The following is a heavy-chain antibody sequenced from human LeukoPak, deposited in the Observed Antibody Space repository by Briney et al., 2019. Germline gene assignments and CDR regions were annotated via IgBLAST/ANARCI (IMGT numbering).Heavy chain of an antibody. CDR1: GYTFTSYG. CDR2: ISAYNGNT. D-gene: IGHD3-10*01. CDR3: ARDTASYGSGSYYNPTW. J-gene: IGHJ4*02. Sequence: VASVKVSCKASGYTFTSYGISWVRQAPGQGLEWMGWISAYNGNTNYAQKLQGRVTMTTDTSTSTAYMELRSLRSDDTAVYYCARDTASYGSGSYYNPTWWGQGTLVTVSS. V-gene: IGHV1-18*01.